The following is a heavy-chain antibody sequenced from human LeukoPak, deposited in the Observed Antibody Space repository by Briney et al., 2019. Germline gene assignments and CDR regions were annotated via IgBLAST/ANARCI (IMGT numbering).Heavy chain of an antibody. D-gene: IGHD2-2*01. J-gene: IGHJ4*02. Sequence: PSETLSLTCTVSGGSISSSSYYLGWIRQPPGKGLEWIGSIYYSGSTYYNPSLKSRVTISVDTSKNQFSLKLSSVTVADTAVYYCARLMPRNFDYWGQGTLVTVSS. CDR2: IYYSGST. CDR1: GGSISSSSYY. CDR3: ARLMPRNFDY. V-gene: IGHV4-39*01.